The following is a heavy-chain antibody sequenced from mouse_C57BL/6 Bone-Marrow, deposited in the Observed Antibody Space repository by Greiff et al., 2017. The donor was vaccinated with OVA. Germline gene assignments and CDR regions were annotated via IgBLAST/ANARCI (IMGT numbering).Heavy chain of an antibody. J-gene: IGHJ2*01. CDR1: GYTFTSYG. CDR3: ARRRVYYGTYFDY. Sequence: VQRVESGAELARPGASVKLSCKASGYTFTSYGISWVKQRTGQGLEWIGEIYPRSGNTYYNEKFKGKATLTADKSSSTAYMELRSLTSEDSAVYFCARRRVYYGTYFDYWGQGTTLTVSS. V-gene: IGHV1-81*01. D-gene: IGHD1-1*01. CDR2: IYPRSGNT.